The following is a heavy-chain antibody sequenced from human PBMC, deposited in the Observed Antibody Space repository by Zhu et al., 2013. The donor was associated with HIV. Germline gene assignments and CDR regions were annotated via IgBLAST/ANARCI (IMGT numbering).Heavy chain of an antibody. D-gene: IGHD6-6*01. V-gene: IGHV1-69*06. CDR2: IIPIFGTA. CDR3: ARFPAIEMTARNSRSVGQDWYFDL. Sequence: QVQLVQSGAEVKKPGSSVKVSCKASGGTFSSYAISWVRQAPGQGLEWMGGIIPIFGTANYAQKFQGRVTITADKSTSTAYMELSSLRSEDTAVYYCARFPAIEMTARNSRSVGQDWYFDLWGRGTLVTVSS. CDR1: GGTFSSYA. J-gene: IGHJ2*01.